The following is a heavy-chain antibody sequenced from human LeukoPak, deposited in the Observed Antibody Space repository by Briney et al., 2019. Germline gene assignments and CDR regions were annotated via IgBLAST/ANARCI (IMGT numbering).Heavy chain of an antibody. CDR3: ASAPSGAFDI. CDR2: IYHSGST. CDR1: GYSISSGYY. Sequence: SETLSLTCAVSGYSISSGYYWGWIRQPPGKGLEWIGSIYHSGSTYYNPSLKSRVTISVDTSKNQFSLKLSSVTAADTAVYYCASAPSGAFDIWGQGTMVTVSS. V-gene: IGHV4-38-2*01. J-gene: IGHJ3*02.